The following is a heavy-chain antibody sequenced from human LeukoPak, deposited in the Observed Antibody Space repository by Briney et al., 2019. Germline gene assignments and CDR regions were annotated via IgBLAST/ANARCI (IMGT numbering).Heavy chain of an antibody. V-gene: IGHV1-2*02. Sequence: GASVKVSCKASGYTFTGYYMHWVRQAPGQGLEWMGWINPNSGGTNYAQKFQGRVTMTRDTSISTAYMELSRLRSDDTAVYYCARDITIAVAGTTPPYYYYYMDVWGKGTTVTVSS. CDR2: INPNSGGT. J-gene: IGHJ6*03. D-gene: IGHD6-19*01. CDR3: ARDITIAVAGTTPPYYYYYMDV. CDR1: GYTFTGYY.